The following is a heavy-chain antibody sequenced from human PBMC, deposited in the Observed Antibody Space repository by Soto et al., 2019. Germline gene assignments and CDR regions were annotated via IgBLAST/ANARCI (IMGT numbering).Heavy chain of an antibody. CDR3: ASTKSDSCAYYPSYHGL. Sequence: GSSVKVSCKASEDTFRNYAISWVRQAPGQGLEWMGGIIPIFGTANYAQKFQGRVTITADTSANTVYLELSSLRSEDTAVYYCASTKSDSCAYYPSYHGLWARRSLVTVS. CDR1: EDTFRNYA. CDR2: IIPIFGTA. V-gene: IGHV1-69*06. J-gene: IGHJ2*01. D-gene: IGHD3-22*01.